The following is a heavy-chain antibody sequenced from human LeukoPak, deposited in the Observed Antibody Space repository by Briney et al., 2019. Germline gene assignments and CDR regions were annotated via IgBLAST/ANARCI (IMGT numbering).Heavy chain of an antibody. CDR2: IRYDGSNK. Sequence: AGGSLRLSCAASGFTFSSYGMHWVRQAPGKGLEWVTFIRYDGSNKYYADSVKGRFTISRANSKNTLYLQMNSLRAEDTALFYCARARRSGGITMVRGVKDRGWFDSWGQGILVTVSS. CDR1: GFTFSSYG. CDR3: ARARRSGGITMVRGVKDRGWFDS. D-gene: IGHD3-10*01. V-gene: IGHV3-30*02. J-gene: IGHJ5*01.